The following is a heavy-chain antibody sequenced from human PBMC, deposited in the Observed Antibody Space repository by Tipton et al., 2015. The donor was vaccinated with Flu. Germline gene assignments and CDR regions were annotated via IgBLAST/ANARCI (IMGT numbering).Heavy chain of an antibody. CDR2: ISGHNGDT. D-gene: IGHD2-8*02. V-gene: IGHV1-18*01. CDR3: ARDWDRVTLVQYHGMDV. Sequence: QLVQSGAEVKKPGASVKVSCKASGYTFTNYGLSWVRQAPGQGLEWMAWISGHNGDTNYAQKSQGRVTMTTDTSTSTVYMELRSLTSDDTAVYYCARDWDRVTLVQYHGMDVWGQGTTVTVS. CDR1: GYTFTNYG. J-gene: IGHJ6*02.